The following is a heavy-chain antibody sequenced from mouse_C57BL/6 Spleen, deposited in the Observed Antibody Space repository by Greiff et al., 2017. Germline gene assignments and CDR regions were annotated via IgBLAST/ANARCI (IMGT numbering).Heavy chain of an antibody. CDR2: IDPSDSYT. Sequence: QVQLKQPGAELVKPGASVKLSCKASGYTFTSYWMQWVKQRPGQGLEWIGEIDPSDSYTNYNQKFKGKATLTVDTSSSTAYMQLSSLTSEDSAVYYCARPIGDYWGQGTTLTVSS. D-gene: IGHD3-1*01. CDR3: ARPIGDY. CDR1: GYTFTSYW. J-gene: IGHJ2*01. V-gene: IGHV1-50*01.